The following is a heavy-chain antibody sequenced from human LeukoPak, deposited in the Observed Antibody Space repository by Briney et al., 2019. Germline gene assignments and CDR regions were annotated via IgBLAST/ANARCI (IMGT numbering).Heavy chain of an antibody. J-gene: IGHJ5*02. CDR2: ITVSHGHT. D-gene: IGHD4-17*01. V-gene: IGHV3-23*01. Sequence: GGSLRLSCAAPGFTFSSFAMTWVRQAPGKGLEWVSSITVSHGHTYNTDSVKGRFTSSRDNSQNTLYLQMNSLRAEDTAVYYCTKDPNGDYVGAFDPWGQGTLVTVSS. CDR1: GFTFSSFA. CDR3: TKDPNGDYVGAFDP.